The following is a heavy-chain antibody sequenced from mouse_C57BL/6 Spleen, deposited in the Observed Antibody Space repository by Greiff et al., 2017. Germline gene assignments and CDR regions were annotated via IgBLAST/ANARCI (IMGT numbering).Heavy chain of an antibody. Sequence: EVQLQASGAELVRPGASVKLSCTASGFNIKDDYMHWVKQRPEQGLEWIGWIDPENGDTEYASKFQGKAPITADTSSNTAYLQRSSLTSEDTAVYYCSRGGWLLRDYWGQGTTLTVSS. CDR3: SRGGWLLRDY. CDR1: GFNIKDDY. J-gene: IGHJ2*01. V-gene: IGHV14-4*01. CDR2: IDPENGDT. D-gene: IGHD2-3*01.